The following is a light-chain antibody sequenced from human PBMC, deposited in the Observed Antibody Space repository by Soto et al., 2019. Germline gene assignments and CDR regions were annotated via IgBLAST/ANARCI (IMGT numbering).Light chain of an antibody. V-gene: IGLV2-8*01. Sequence: QSVLTQPPSASGSPGQSVTISCTGTRNDIGAYEFVSWYQHHPGKAPKLIIYEVVQRPSGVPDRFPGSKSGNTASLTVSGLQAADEADYYCKSYAGSNTYVFGTGTKVTV. CDR3: KSYAGSNTYV. CDR1: RNDIGAYEF. CDR2: EVV. J-gene: IGLJ1*01.